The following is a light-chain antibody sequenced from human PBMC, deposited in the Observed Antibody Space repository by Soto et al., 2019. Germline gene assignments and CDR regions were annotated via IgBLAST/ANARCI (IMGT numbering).Light chain of an antibody. Sequence: AIRMTQSPSSFSASTGDRVTITCRASQDITSYLAWYQQKPGKAPKLLIHAASTLQSGVPSRFSGSGSGTDFTLTISCLQSDDFATYYCQQYYDSSPTFGGGTKVEI. J-gene: IGKJ4*01. CDR2: AAS. V-gene: IGKV1-8*01. CDR3: QQYYDSSPT. CDR1: QDITSY.